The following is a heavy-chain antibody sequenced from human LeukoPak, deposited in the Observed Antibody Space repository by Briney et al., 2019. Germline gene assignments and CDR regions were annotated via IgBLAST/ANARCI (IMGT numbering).Heavy chain of an antibody. CDR1: GFTFSSYG. CDR3: AKWAEYYYDSSGSIPGY. D-gene: IGHD3-22*01. J-gene: IGHJ4*02. Sequence: GSLRLSCAASGFTFSSYGMHWVRQAPGKGLEWVAFIRYDGSNKYYADSVKGRFTISRDNSKNTLYLQMNSLRAEDTAVYYCAKWAEYYYDSSGSIPGYWGQGTLVTVSS. V-gene: IGHV3-30*02. CDR2: IRYDGSNK.